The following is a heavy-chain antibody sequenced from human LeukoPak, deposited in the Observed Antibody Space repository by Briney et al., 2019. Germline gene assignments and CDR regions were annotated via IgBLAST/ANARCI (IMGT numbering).Heavy chain of an antibody. Sequence: GGSLRLSCAASGFTFSSYGIHWVRQAPGKGLEWVAIVWYDGKNKFYGDSVKGRFTISRDNSKNTLYLQMNSLRAEDTAVYYCARPSGAFDIWGQGTMVTVSS. V-gene: IGHV3-33*01. CDR3: ARPSGAFDI. CDR2: VWYDGKNK. J-gene: IGHJ3*02. CDR1: GFTFSSYG.